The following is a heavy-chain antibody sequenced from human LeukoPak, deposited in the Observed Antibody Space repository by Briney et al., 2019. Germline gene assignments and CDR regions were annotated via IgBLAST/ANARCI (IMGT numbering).Heavy chain of an antibody. J-gene: IGHJ5*02. CDR3: ARRKVGATTDWFDP. CDR2: INPNSGGT. V-gene: IGHV1-2*02. Sequence: ASVKVSCKASGYTFTGYYMHWVRPAPRQGLAWMGWINPNSGGTNYAQKFQGRVTMTRDTSISTAYMELSRLRSDDTAVYYCARRKVGATTDWFDPWGQGTLVTVSS. D-gene: IGHD1-26*01. CDR1: GYTFTGYY.